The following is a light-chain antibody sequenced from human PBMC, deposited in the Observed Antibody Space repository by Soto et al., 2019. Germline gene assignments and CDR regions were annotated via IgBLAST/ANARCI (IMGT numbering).Light chain of an antibody. Sequence: EIVLTQSPATLSLSPGERATLSCRASQSVSSYLAWYQQKPGQAPRLLIYDAYNRATGIQPRFSGSGSGTDFTLTISSLEPEDSAVYYCQQRHMWPITVGQGTRVEIK. CDR3: QQRHMWPIT. CDR1: QSVSSY. V-gene: IGKV3-11*01. CDR2: DAY. J-gene: IGKJ5*01.